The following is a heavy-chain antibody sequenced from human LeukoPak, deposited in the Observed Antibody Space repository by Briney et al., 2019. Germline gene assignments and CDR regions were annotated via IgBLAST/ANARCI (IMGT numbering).Heavy chain of an antibody. V-gene: IGHV4-28*05. CDR1: GYSISSSNY. D-gene: IGHD4-17*01. Sequence: SDTLSLTYAVSGYSISSSNYWAWIRQPPGKGLEWIGHIYYSGSIYYNPSLKSRVTMSVDTSKNQFSLKLSSVAAVDTAVYYCARKATTGPTKAAFDIWGQGTMVTVSS. CDR3: ARKATTGPTKAAFDI. J-gene: IGHJ3*02. CDR2: IYYSGSI.